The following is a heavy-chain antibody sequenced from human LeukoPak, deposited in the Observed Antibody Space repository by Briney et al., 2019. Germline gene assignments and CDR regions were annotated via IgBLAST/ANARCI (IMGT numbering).Heavy chain of an antibody. Sequence: ASVKVSCKASGYTFTSYYMHWVRQAPGQGLEWMGVIKPSGGTTIYAQKFQGRVTMTRDTSTSTVYMELSSLRSEDTAVYYCARVEGIGATMGDWGQGTLVTVSS. CDR3: ARVEGIGATMGD. D-gene: IGHD5-12*01. CDR1: GYTFTSYY. V-gene: IGHV1-46*01. J-gene: IGHJ4*02. CDR2: IKPSGGTT.